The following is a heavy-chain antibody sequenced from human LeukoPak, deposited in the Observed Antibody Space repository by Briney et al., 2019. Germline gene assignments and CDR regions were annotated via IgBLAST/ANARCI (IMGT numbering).Heavy chain of an antibody. CDR3: ARGRRGSSGYPTCFDY. CDR2: INPSGDGT. D-gene: IGHD3-22*01. J-gene: IGHJ4*02. Sequence: ASVKVSCKASGHTFTTYYVHLVRQAPGQGLEWMGVINPSGDGTNYPQRFQGRVTLTRDTSTSTVYMELSSLRSEDTAVYYCARGRRGSSGYPTCFDYWGQGTLVTVSS. CDR1: GHTFTTYY. V-gene: IGHV1-46*01.